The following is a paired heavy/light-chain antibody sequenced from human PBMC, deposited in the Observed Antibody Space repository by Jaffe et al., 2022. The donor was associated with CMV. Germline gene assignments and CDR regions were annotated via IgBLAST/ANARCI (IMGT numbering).Heavy chain of an antibody. CDR1: GGSFSGYY. V-gene: IGHV4-34*01. D-gene: IGHD3-3*01. CDR2: INHSGST. Sequence: QVQLQQWGAGLLKPSETLSLTCAVYGGSFSGYYWSWIRQPPGKGLEWIGEINHSGSTNYNPSLKSRVTISVDTSKNQFSLKLSSVTAADTAVYYCARKFLSPHDFWSGYLSYYYMDVWGKGTTVTVSS. J-gene: IGHJ6*03. CDR3: ARKFLSPHDFWSGYLSYYYMDV.
Light chain of an antibody. Sequence: EIVLTQSPATLSLSPGERATLSCRASQSVSSYLAWYQQKPGQAPRLLIYDASNRATGIPARFSGSGSGTDFTLTISSLEPEDFAVYYCQQRSNWPPGRPTFGQGTRLEIK. J-gene: IGKJ5*01. CDR3: QQRSNWPPGRPT. CDR1: QSVSSY. V-gene: IGKV3-11*01. CDR2: DAS.